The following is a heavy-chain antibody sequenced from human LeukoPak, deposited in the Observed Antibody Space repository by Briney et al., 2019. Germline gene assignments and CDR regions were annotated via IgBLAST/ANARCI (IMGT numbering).Heavy chain of an antibody. D-gene: IGHD6-19*01. J-gene: IGHJ4*02. CDR3: ATLGIAVAGAEYYFDY. Sequence: PSETPSLTCAVYGGSFSGYYWSWIRQPPGKGLEWIGEINHSGSTNYNPSLKSRVTISVDTSKNQFSLKLSSVTAADTAVYYCATLGIAVAGAEYYFDYWGQGTLVTVSS. CDR2: INHSGST. CDR1: GGSFSGYY. V-gene: IGHV4-34*01.